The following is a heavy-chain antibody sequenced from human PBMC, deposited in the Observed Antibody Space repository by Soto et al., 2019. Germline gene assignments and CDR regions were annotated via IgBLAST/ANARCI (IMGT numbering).Heavy chain of an antibody. J-gene: IGHJ6*01. CDR1: GGAFSSYA. V-gene: IGHV1-69*06. Sequence: SVKVSCKASGGAFSSYAISWGRQAPGEGLEWMGGIIPLFGTANYAQKLQGRVTITADKSRSTPYMELSSMRSEDTAVYYTAIDGRGSRGWSRGYCNNYGMYVW. CDR3: AIDGRGSRGWSRGYCNNYGMYV. D-gene: IGHD6-19*01. CDR2: IIPLFGTA.